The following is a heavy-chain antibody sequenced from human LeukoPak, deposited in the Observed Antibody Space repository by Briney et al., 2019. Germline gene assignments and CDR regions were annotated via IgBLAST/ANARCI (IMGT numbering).Heavy chain of an antibody. V-gene: IGHV1-18*01. CDR2: VSGYNGKT. CDR3: ARGEWFDP. CDR1: GYTFTSYD. Sequence: AAVKVSCKASGYTFTSYDINWVRQAPGQGLEWMGWVSGYNGKTNYAQKFEGRVAMTTDTSSSTAYMELRSLKSDDTAIYYCARGEWFDPWGQGTLVTVSS. J-gene: IGHJ5*02.